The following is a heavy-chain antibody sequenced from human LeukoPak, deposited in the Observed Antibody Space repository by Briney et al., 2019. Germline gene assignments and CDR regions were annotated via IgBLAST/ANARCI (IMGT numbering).Heavy chain of an antibody. CDR2: IYYSGST. D-gene: IGHD3-3*01. CDR1: GGSISSSSYY. Sequence: PSETLSLTCTVSGGSISSSSYYWGWIRQPPGKGLEWIGSIYYSGSTYYNPSLKSRVTISVDTSKNQFSLKLSSVTAADTAVYYCARDSITIFGVPPDYWGQGTLVTVSS. J-gene: IGHJ4*02. V-gene: IGHV4-39*02. CDR3: ARDSITIFGVPPDY.